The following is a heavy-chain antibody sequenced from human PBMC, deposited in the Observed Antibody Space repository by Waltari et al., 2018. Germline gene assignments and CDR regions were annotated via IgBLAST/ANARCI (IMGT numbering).Heavy chain of an antibody. Sequence: QLQLPESGPGLVKPSWTLSLTCAVSGDSMSSTDWWSWVRQSPGKGLEWIGQVQRSGRTNYNPSFASQVTVSIDTSTNQFSLKVTAATAADTAVYFCARDRGRGIYLDSWGQGTLVTVSP. CDR1: GDSMSSTDW. CDR3: ARDRGRGIYLDS. J-gene: IGHJ4*02. CDR2: VQRSGRT. D-gene: IGHD2-15*01. V-gene: IGHV4-4*02.